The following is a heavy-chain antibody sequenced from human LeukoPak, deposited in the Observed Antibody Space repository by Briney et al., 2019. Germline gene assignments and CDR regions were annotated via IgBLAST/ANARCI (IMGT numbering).Heavy chain of an antibody. Sequence: PGGSLRLSCAASGFTFSSYSMNWVRQAPGKGLEWVSSISSSSSYIYYADSVKGRFTISRDNAKNSLYLQMNSLRAEDTAVYYCASLMVVTAIRGDHWGQGTLVTVSS. V-gene: IGHV3-21*01. CDR1: GFTFSSYS. CDR2: ISSSSSYI. J-gene: IGHJ4*02. CDR3: ASLMVVTAIRGDH. D-gene: IGHD2-21*02.